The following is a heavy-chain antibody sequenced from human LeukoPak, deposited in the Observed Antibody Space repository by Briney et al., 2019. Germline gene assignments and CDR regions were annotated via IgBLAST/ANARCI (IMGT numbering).Heavy chain of an antibody. D-gene: IGHD4-23*01. CDR1: GFTFTSYA. CDR2: ISGSGGTT. V-gene: IGHV3-23*01. CDR3: AKDRSLDGGDSGGYFDY. J-gene: IGHJ4*02. Sequence: GGSLRLSCAASGFTFTSYAMSWVRQAPGKGLECIPVISGSGGTTYYAGSVKGRFPISRDNSKNALYLQMNSLRAEDTAVYYCAKDRSLDGGDSGGYFDYWGRGTLVSVSS.